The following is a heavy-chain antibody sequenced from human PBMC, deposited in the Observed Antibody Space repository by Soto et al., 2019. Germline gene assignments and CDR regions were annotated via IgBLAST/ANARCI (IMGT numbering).Heavy chain of an antibody. CDR1: GYSFTSYW. CDR3: ASLRRDCSGGSCYLVQAGQDAFDI. Sequence: PGESLKISCKGSGYSFTSYWISWVRQMPGKGLEWMGRIDPSDSYTNYSPSFQGHVTISADKSISTAYLQWSSLKASDTAMYYCASLRRDCSGGSCYLVQAGQDAFDIWAQGTMVTVSS. J-gene: IGHJ3*02. CDR2: IDPSDSYT. V-gene: IGHV5-10-1*01. D-gene: IGHD2-15*01.